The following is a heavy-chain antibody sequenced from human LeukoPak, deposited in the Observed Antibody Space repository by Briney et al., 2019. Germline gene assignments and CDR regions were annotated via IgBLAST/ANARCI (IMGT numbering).Heavy chain of an antibody. CDR1: GGTFSSYA. Sequence: SVKVSRKASGGTFSSYAISWVRQAPGQGLEWMGRIIPILGIANYAQKFQGRVTITADKSTSTAYMELSSLRSEDTAVYYCARESPQRSGYSYPHWGQGTLVTVSS. V-gene: IGHV1-69*04. CDR3: ARESPQRSGYSYPH. CDR2: IIPILGIA. J-gene: IGHJ4*02. D-gene: IGHD5-18*01.